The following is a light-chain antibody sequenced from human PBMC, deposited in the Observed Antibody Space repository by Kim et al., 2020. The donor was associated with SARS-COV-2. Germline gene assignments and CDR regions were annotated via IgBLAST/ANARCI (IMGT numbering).Light chain of an antibody. CDR2: GNT. CDR3: QSYDSSHVI. J-gene: IGLJ2*01. Sequence: VPVSCTGSSSDIGIRYDVHCYHQLPGRAPNPLISGNTNRPSGVPDRFSVSTSGTSVSLAITGLQAEDEADYYCQSYDSSHVIFGGGTQLTVL. CDR1: SSDIGIRYD. V-gene: IGLV1-40*01.